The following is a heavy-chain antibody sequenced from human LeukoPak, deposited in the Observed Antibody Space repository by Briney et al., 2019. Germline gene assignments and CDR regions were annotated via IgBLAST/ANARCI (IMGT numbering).Heavy chain of an antibody. CDR2: INPSGGST. V-gene: IGHV1-46*01. CDR1: GYTFTSYY. CDR3: ARDLKRHIVVVTAIPTRAFDI. J-gene: IGHJ3*02. D-gene: IGHD2-21*02. Sequence: ASVKVSCRASGYTFTSYYVHWVRQAPGQGLEWMGIINPSGGSTSYAQKFQGRVTMTRDTSTSTVYMELSSLRSEDTAVYYCARDLKRHIVVVTAIPTRAFDIWGQGTMVTVSS.